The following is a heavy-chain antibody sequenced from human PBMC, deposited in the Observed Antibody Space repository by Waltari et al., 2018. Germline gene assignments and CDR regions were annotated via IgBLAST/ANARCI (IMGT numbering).Heavy chain of an antibody. D-gene: IGHD1-1*01. CDR3: ARGAKLDPHYYYYYGMDV. CDR1: GGTFRSYA. CDR2: ILPIFGTA. J-gene: IGHJ6*02. Sequence: QVQLVQSGAEVQKPGSSVKVSCKASGGTFRSYAISWVRQAPGHGPEWMGGILPIFGTANYAQKFQGRVTITADESTSTAYMELSSLRSEDTAVYYCARGAKLDPHYYYYYGMDVWGQGTTVTVSS. V-gene: IGHV1-69*13.